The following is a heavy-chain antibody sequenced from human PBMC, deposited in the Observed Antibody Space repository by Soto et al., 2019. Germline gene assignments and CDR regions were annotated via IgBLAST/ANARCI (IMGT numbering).Heavy chain of an antibody. Sequence: GGSLRLSCAASGFTFSSYSMNWVRQAPGKGLEWVSSISSSSSYIYYADSVKGRFTISRDNAKNSLYLQMNSLRAEDTAVFYCAREVATIISWSYYMDVWGKGTTVTVSS. CDR2: ISSSSSYI. D-gene: IGHD5-12*01. CDR3: AREVATIISWSYYMDV. CDR1: GFTFSSYS. J-gene: IGHJ6*03. V-gene: IGHV3-21*01.